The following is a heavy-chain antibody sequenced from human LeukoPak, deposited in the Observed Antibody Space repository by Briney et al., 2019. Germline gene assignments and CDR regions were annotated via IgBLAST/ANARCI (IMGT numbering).Heavy chain of an antibody. CDR2: ISWNSGSI. Sequence: GRSLRLPCAASGFTFDDYAMHWVRQAPGKGLEWVSGISWNSGSIGYADSVKGRFTISRDNAKNSLYLQMNSLRAEDTALYYCATTATAMVDYWGQGTLVTVSS. CDR1: GFTFDDYA. D-gene: IGHD5-18*01. J-gene: IGHJ4*02. CDR3: ATTATAMVDY. V-gene: IGHV3-9*01.